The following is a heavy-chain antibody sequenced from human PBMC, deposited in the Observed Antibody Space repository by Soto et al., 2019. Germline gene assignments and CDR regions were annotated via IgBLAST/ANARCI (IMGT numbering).Heavy chain of an antibody. CDR1: GGSFSGYY. Sequence: QVQLQQWGAGLLKPSETLSLTCAVYGGSFSGYYWSWIRQPPGKGLEWIGEINQSGSTNYNPSLKSRVTISVDTSKNQFSLKLSSVTAADTAVYYCARGRYYANWGQGTLVTVSS. V-gene: IGHV4-34*01. CDR3: ARGRYYAN. J-gene: IGHJ4*02. CDR2: INQSGST.